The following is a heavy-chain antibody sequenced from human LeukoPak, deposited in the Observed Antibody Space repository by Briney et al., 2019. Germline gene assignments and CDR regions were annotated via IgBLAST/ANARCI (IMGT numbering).Heavy chain of an antibody. J-gene: IGHJ3*02. V-gene: IGHV5-51*01. CDR2: IYPGDSDT. Sequence: GESLKISCKDSGYSFTSYWIGWVRQMPGKGLEWMGIIYPGDSDTRYSPSFQGQVTISADKSISTAYLQWSSLKASDTAMYYCARRSNDYGDAFDIWGQGTMVTVSS. CDR3: ARRSNDYGDAFDI. CDR1: GYSFTSYW. D-gene: IGHD4-17*01.